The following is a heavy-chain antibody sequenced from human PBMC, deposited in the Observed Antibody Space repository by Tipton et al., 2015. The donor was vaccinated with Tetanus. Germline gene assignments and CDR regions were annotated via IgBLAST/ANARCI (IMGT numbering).Heavy chain of an antibody. CDR3: AREVKDFFDTTCCGSWFGP. CDR2: IYHSGST. Sequence: TLSLTCTVSGGSISSYYWGWIRQPPGKGLEWVGFIYHSGSTNYNPSLKSRTTISVDTSENQFSLKLSSVTAADTAVYYCAREVKDFFDTTCCGSWFGPCGQRTLVPVS. D-gene: IGHD2-15*01. V-gene: IGHV4-59*01. J-gene: IGHJ5*02. CDR1: GGSISSYY.